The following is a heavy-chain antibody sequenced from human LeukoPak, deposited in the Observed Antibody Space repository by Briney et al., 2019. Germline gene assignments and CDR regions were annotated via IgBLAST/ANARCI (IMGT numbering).Heavy chain of an antibody. V-gene: IGHV4-39*07. J-gene: IGHJ3*02. Sequence: SETLSLTCSVSGGSIGGSSYYWDWIRQPPGKGLEWIGSIYYSGSTYYNPSLTSRVTVSMDASKSQFSLKLSCVTAADTAVYYCARGRGYSDGFNIPLGVPFDIWGQGTMVTVSS. CDR3: ARGRGYSDGFNIPLGVPFDI. CDR2: IYYSGST. D-gene: IGHD5-18*01. CDR1: GGSIGGSSYY.